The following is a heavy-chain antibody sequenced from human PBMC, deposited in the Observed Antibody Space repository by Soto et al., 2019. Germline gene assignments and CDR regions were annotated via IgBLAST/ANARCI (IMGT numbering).Heavy chain of an antibody. CDR1: GFTFSSYA. J-gene: IGHJ4*02. CDR2: ISGSGGNT. Sequence: EVQLLESGGGLVQPGGSLRLSCAASGFTFSSYAMSWVGQAPGRGLEYVSSISGSGGNTYYADSVKGRFTISRDISKNTLYLQMNSLRVEDTAVYYCARTTVTKSRDYWGQGTLVTVSS. CDR3: ARTTVTKSRDY. V-gene: IGHV3-23*01. D-gene: IGHD4-17*01.